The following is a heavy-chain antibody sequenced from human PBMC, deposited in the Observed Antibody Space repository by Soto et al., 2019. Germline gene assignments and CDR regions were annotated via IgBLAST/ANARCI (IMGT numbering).Heavy chain of an antibody. Sequence: SVKVSCKDSVGTFSRYAISWVGQAPGPGLEWMGGIIPNFASANYAQKLQGRVTITEDESTSTAYIELNTLRSEDTAEDCCASSPRRGYSYGTPQGLRFGGTYYYYGMDVWGQGTTVTVSS. CDR3: ASSPRRGYSYGTPQGLRFGGTYYYYGMDV. J-gene: IGHJ6*02. V-gene: IGHV1-69*13. CDR2: IIPNFASA. D-gene: IGHD5-18*01. CDR1: VGTFSRYA.